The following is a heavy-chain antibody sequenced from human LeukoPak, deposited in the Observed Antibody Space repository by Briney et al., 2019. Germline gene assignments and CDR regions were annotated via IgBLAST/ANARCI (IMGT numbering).Heavy chain of an antibody. V-gene: IGHV3-9*01. J-gene: IGHJ4*02. D-gene: IGHD6-13*01. CDR2: ISWNGGSI. CDR3: SKDRGSSWYGRLDY. Sequence: GGSLRHSCAASGFTFSSYPMHWVRQAPGKGLEWVSGISWNGGSIGYADSVKGRFTISRDNAKNSLYLQMNSLRADDTALYYCSKDRGSSWYGRLDYWGQGNLVTVSS. CDR1: GFTFSSYP.